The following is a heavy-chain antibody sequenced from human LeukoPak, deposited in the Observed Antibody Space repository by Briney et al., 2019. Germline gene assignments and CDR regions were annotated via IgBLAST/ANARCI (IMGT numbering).Heavy chain of an antibody. CDR1: GGTYSSYA. CDR3: AKDNYHESGGYYYYFDY. CDR2: ISGGTENT. V-gene: IGHV1-3*01. Sequence: ASVNVSCKASGGTYSSYAITWVRQAPGQSLEWMGWISGGTENTKYSEKSQDRVTITRDTSASTVYMELSGLKFEDTAVYYCAKDNYHESGGYYYYFDYWGQGTLVTVSS. J-gene: IGHJ4*02. D-gene: IGHD3-22*01.